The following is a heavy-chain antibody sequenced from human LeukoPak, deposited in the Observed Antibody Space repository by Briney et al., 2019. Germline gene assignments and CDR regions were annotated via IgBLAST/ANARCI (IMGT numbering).Heavy chain of an antibody. J-gene: IGHJ3*02. CDR2: IYYSGST. V-gene: IGHV4-39*01. CDR3: ARHDSSGPYNAFDI. Sequence: SETLSLTCTVSGGSISSSSYYWGWIRQPPGKGLEWIGSIYYSGSTYYNPSLKSRVTISVDTSKNQFSLKLSSVTAEDTAVYYCARHDSSGPYNAFDIWGQGTMVTVSS. CDR1: GGSISSSSYY. D-gene: IGHD3-22*01.